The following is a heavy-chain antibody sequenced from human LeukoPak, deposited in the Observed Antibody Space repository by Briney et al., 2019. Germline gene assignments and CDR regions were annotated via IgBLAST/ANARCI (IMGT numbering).Heavy chain of an antibody. J-gene: IGHJ4*02. CDR1: GFTFSSYA. D-gene: IGHD3-16*01. CDR3: AKDSLADIDY. CDR2: IRHDGSIK. Sequence: GGSLRLSCAASGFTFSSYAMSWVRQAPGKGLEWVAFIRHDGSIKNYADSVKGRSTISRDNSKNTLYLQMSSLRAEDTAVYYCAKDSLADIDYWGQGTLVTVSS. V-gene: IGHV3-30*02.